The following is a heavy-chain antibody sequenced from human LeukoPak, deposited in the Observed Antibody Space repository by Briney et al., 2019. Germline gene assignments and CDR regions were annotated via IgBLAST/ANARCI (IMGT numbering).Heavy chain of an antibody. CDR3: AREGYGGNSGPFDY. CDR1: GYTFSSYG. J-gene: IGHJ4*02. V-gene: IGHV1-2*02. Sequence: ASVKVSCKASGYTFSSYGVSWVRQAPGQGLEWMGWINPNSGGTNYAQKFQGRVTMTRDTSISTAYMELSRLRSDDTAVYYCAREGYGGNSGPFDYWGQGTLVTVSS. CDR2: INPNSGGT. D-gene: IGHD4-23*01.